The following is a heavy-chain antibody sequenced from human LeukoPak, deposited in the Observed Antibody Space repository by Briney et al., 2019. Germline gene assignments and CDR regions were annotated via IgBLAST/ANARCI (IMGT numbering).Heavy chain of an antibody. V-gene: IGHV1-8*01. CDR1: GYTFTSDD. Sequence: GASVKGSCKASGYTFTSDDINWVRQATGHGLEWMGWINPKSDNTGYAQKLQGRVTMTRNASISTAYIELSSLRSEETAVYYCASRSYDFWSGYLEGYYFDYWGQGTLVTVS. D-gene: IGHD3-3*01. CDR2: INPKSDNT. J-gene: IGHJ4*02. CDR3: ASRSYDFWSGYLEGYYFDY.